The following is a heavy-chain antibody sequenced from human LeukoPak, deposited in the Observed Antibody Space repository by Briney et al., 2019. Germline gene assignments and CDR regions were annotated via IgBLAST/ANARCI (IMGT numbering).Heavy chain of an antibody. J-gene: IGHJ4*02. D-gene: IGHD6-13*01. CDR3: AILAVGK. Sequence: PSETLSLTCTVSGASISSSRDYWGWIRQPPGKGLEWIGSIYYTGRSYSHPSLRSRVTISVDTSKNQFSLSLTSVTAADTAVYYCAILAVGKWGQGTLVTVSS. V-gene: IGHV4-39*01. CDR1: GASISSSRDY. CDR2: IYYTGRS.